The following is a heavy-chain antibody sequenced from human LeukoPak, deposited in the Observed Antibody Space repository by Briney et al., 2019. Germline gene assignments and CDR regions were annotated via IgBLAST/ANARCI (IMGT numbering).Heavy chain of an antibody. CDR1: GFTFSSYA. CDR3: AKDPLDIVVVPAAFGY. CDR2: ISGSGGST. J-gene: IGHJ4*02. Sequence: GGSLRLSCAASGFTFSSYAMSWVRQAPGKGLEWVSAISGSGGSTYYADSVKGRFTISRDNSKNTLYLQMNSLRAEDTAVYYCAKDPLDIVVVPAAFGYWGQGTLATVSS. V-gene: IGHV3-23*01. D-gene: IGHD2-2*03.